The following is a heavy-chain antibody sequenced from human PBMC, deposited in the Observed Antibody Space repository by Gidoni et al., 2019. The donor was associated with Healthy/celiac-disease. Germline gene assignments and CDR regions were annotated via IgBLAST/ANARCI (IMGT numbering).Heavy chain of an antibody. CDR2: INHSGST. CDR3: ARGATMVRGAERY. J-gene: IGHJ4*02. CDR1: GGPFSGYY. D-gene: IGHD3-10*01. Sequence: QVQLQQWRAGLLKPPETLSPTCAVYGGPFSGYYWSWIRQPPGKGLEWIGEINHSGSTNYNPSLKSRVTISVDTSKNQFSLKLSSVTAADTAVYYCARGATMVRGAERYWGQGTLVTVSS. V-gene: IGHV4-34*01.